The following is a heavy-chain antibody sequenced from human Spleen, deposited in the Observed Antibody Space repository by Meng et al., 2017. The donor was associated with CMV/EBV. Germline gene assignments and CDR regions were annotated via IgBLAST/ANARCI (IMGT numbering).Heavy chain of an antibody. CDR2: IIPILHIA. V-gene: IGHV1-69*10. J-gene: IGHJ6*02. CDR3: AREFNNRRGIFGVASGGYYGMDV. D-gene: IGHD3-3*01. CDR1: GGTFNNYA. Sequence: SVKVSCKTPGGTFNNYAIGWVRQAPGQGLEWMGGIIPILHIANYAQKFQGSVTITADKSTSTAYMDLRSLRSEDTAVYYCAREFNNRRGIFGVASGGYYGMDVWGQGTTVTVSS.